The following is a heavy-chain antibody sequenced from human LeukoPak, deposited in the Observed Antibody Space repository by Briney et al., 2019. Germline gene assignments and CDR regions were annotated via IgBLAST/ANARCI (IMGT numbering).Heavy chain of an antibody. Sequence: GGSLRFSGAASGFTFSSYAMSWVRQAPGKGLEWVSAISGSGGTTYYADSVKGRFTISRDNSKNTLYLQMSSLRAEDTAVYYCAKSHYDILTGPTLDYWGQGTLVTVSS. CDR3: AKSHYDILTGPTLDY. J-gene: IGHJ4*02. D-gene: IGHD3-9*01. V-gene: IGHV3-23*01. CDR1: GFTFSSYA. CDR2: ISGSGGTT.